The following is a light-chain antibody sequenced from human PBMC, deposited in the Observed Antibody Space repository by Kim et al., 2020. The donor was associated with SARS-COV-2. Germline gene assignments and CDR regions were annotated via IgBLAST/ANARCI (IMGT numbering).Light chain of an antibody. CDR1: QSISRF. CDR2: DAS. CDR3: QQRSVWPIT. V-gene: IGKV3-11*01. J-gene: IGKJ5*01. Sequence: LSPGERATLSCRASQSISRFLAWYQQRPGQVPRLLIYDASDRATGVPARFSGSGSGTDFTLTISSLEPEDFAVYYCQQRSVWPITFGQGTRLEIK.